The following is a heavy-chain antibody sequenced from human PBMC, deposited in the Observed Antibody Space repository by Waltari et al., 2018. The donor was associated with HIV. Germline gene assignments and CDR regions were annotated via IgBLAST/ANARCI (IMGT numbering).Heavy chain of an antibody. D-gene: IGHD1-1*01. CDR3: ARGRAGKSSYYYYCMDV. Sequence: EVQVVESGGGLVQPGGSLRLSCAASGFTLSAYMDWVRQAPGKGLEWVGRTRNKLNGYTTEYAASVKGRFTISRDDSKNSLSLQMNSLKTEDTAVYYCARGRAGKSSYYYYCMDVWGKGTTVTVSS. V-gene: IGHV3-72*01. CDR1: GFTLSAY. CDR2: TRNKLNGYTT. J-gene: IGHJ6*03.